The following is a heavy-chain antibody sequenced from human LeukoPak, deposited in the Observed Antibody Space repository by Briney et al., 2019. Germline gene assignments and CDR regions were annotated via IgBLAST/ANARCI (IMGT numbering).Heavy chain of an antibody. Sequence: PSETLSLTCAVYGGSFSGYYWNWIRQPPGKGLEWIGEINHFGSTNYNPSLKSQATISGDTSKKQFSLKVNSVTAADTAVYYCARGYRAPQTFYSYHYFDYWGQGTLVTVSS. J-gene: IGHJ4*02. D-gene: IGHD5-18*01. CDR3: ARGYRAPQTFYSYHYFDY. CDR1: GGSFSGYY. V-gene: IGHV4-34*01. CDR2: INHFGST.